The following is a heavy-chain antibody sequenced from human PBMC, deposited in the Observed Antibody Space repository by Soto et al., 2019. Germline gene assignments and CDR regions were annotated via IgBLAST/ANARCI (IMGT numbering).Heavy chain of an antibody. CDR3: ARVGRQDILTAYRLNVFGI. CDR1: GYSFTSYA. CDR2: SRTYNDDT. D-gene: IGHD3-9*01. Sequence: ASVKVSGKASGYSFTSYAIGWVRQAPGQGLEWMGWSRTYNDDTKYVQKFQGRVTMTTDTSTSTAYMELKSLRSDDTSVYYCARVGRQDILTAYRLNVFGIWG. V-gene: IGHV1-18*01. J-gene: IGHJ3*02.